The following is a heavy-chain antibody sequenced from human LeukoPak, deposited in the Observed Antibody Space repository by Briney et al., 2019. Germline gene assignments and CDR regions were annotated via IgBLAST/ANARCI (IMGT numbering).Heavy chain of an antibody. CDR1: GGTFSSYA. J-gene: IGHJ6*02. Sequence: SVKVSCKASGGTFSSYAISWVRQAPGQGLEWMGRIIPILGIANYAQKFQGRVTITADKSTSTAYMELSSLRSEDTAVYYCASKQPMPDIVVVPAAHRAYYYYGMDVWGQGTTVAVSS. V-gene: IGHV1-69*04. CDR2: IIPILGIA. CDR3: ASKQPMPDIVVVPAAHRAYYYYGMDV. D-gene: IGHD2-2*01.